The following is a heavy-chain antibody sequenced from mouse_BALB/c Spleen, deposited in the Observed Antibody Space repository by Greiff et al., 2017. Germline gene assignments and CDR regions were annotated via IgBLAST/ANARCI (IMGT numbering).Heavy chain of an antibody. CDR3: ARGVTARVSYYAMDY. Sequence: VQLKQSGPELVKPGASVKISCKASGYSFTGYFMNWVKQSHGKSLEWIGRINPYNGGTIYNQKFKGKATLTVDKSSSTAYMELRSLTSEDTAVYYCARGVTARVSYYAMDYWGQGTSVTVSS. V-gene: IGHV1-20*01. D-gene: IGHD3-2*01. CDR1: GYSFTGYF. CDR2: INPYNGGT. J-gene: IGHJ4*01.